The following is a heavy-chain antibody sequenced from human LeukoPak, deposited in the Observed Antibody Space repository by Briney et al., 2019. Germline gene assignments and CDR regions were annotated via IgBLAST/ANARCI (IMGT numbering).Heavy chain of an antibody. CDR1: GGSFSGYY. CDR3: GRTGSGYSYGYGYYMDV. J-gene: IGHJ6*03. D-gene: IGHD5-18*01. V-gene: IGHV4-34*01. Sequence: SSETLSLTCAVYGGSFSGYYWSWLRQPPRKGVEWVGEINHSGSTNYNTPRKSRVTILQETSKKQSALKLGSLTPADTAWYFCGRTGSGYSYGYGYYMDVWGKGTTVTVSS. CDR2: INHSGST.